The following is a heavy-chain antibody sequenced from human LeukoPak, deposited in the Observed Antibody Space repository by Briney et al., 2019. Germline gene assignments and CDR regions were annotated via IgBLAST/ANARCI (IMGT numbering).Heavy chain of an antibody. CDR1: GFTFSNYW. J-gene: IGHJ3*01. Sequence: PGGSLRLSCAASGFTFSNYWMYWVRQAPGKGLVWVSRINSDGSSTTYADSVKGRFTISRDNAKDTLYLQMSSLRAEDTAVYYCARGNAHAFGLWGQGTMVTVSS. CDR2: INSDGSST. CDR3: ARGNAHAFGL. V-gene: IGHV3-74*01. D-gene: IGHD1-1*01.